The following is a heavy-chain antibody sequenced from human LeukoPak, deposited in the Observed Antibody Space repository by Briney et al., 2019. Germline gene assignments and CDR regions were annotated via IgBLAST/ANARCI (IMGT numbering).Heavy chain of an antibody. Sequence: GGSLRLSCAASGFTFSSYAMSWVRQAPGKGLEWVSAISGSGGSTYYADSVKGRFTISRDNSKNTLYLQMNSLRAEDTAVYYCAKRFSGFYYYYMDVWGKGTTVTVSS. CDR1: GFTFSSYA. J-gene: IGHJ6*03. CDR3: AKRFSGFYYYYMDV. V-gene: IGHV3-23*01. D-gene: IGHD3-10*01. CDR2: ISGSGGST.